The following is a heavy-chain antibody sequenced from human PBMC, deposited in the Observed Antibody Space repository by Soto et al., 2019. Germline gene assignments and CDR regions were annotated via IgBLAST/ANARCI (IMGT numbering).Heavy chain of an antibody. CDR2: INPNSGGT. D-gene: IGHD3-3*01. Sequence: ASVKVSCKASGYTFTGYYMHWVRQAPGQGLEWMGWINPNSGGTNYAQKFQGRVTMTRDTSISTAYMELSRLRSDDTAVYYCARDIGPPENYDFWSGYYYYYYGMDVWGQGTTVTVSS. V-gene: IGHV1-2*02. CDR3: ARDIGPPENYDFWSGYYYYYYGMDV. J-gene: IGHJ6*02. CDR1: GYTFTGYY.